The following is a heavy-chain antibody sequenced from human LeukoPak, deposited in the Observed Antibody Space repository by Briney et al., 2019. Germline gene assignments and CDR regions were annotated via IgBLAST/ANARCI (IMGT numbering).Heavy chain of an antibody. CDR2: ISHDGSVK. V-gene: IGHV3-7*01. J-gene: IGHJ4*02. Sequence: PGGSLRLSCVASGFTFSSSWMAWARQAPGKGLQWVANISHDGSVKNYVGSVKGRFAISRDNAQNSFYLQMNSLETDDTAVYYCAKDSYSKGDYWGQGTLVTVSS. D-gene: IGHD4-11*01. CDR3: AKDSYSKGDY. CDR1: GFTFSSSW.